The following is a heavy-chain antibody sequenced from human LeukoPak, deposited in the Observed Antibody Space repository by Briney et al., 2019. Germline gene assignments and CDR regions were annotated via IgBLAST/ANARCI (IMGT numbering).Heavy chain of an antibody. CDR1: GFTVSSNS. D-gene: IGHD3-22*01. CDR2: IYSDNT. J-gene: IGHJ4*02. CDR3: ARGGGSGYYYPPFY. V-gene: IGHV3-53*01. Sequence: PGGSLRLSCTVSGFTVSSNSMSWVRQAPGKGLGWVSFIYSDNTHYSDSVKGRFTISRDNSKNTLYLQMNSLRAEDTALYYCARGGGSGYYYPPFYWGQGTLVTVSS.